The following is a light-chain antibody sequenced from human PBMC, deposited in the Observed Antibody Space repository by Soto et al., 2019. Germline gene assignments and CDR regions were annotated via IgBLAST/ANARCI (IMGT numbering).Light chain of an antibody. J-gene: IGKJ4*01. CDR2: DAS. CDR1: QSVNSN. Sequence: EIVMTQSPATLSVSPGERATLSCRASQSVNSNLAWYRQKPGQAPRLLISDASTRATGVPARFSGSGSGTEFTLTTSSLQSEDSGIYYCQQYHFWPPLTFGGGTKVEIK. CDR3: QQYHFWPPLT. V-gene: IGKV3-15*01.